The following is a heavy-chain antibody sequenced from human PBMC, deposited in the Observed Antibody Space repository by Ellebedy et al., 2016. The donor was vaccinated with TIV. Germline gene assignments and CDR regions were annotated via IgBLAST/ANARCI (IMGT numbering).Heavy chain of an antibody. CDR1: GYSFTTFT. Sequence: AASVKVSCKASGYSFTTFTIHWVRQAPGQRPEWMGWINPDNGDTKHSQKFQARVTITRDTFASTAYMELSSLRAEDTAIYYCARDQAGAYYYGSGTYSSGHYYMEVWGKGTTVTVSS. V-gene: IGHV1-3*01. D-gene: IGHD3-10*01. CDR3: ARDQAGAYYYGSGTYSSGHYYMEV. CDR2: INPDNGDT. J-gene: IGHJ6*03.